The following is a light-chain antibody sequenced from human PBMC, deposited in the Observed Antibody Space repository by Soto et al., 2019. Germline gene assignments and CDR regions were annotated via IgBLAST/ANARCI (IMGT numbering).Light chain of an antibody. V-gene: IGLV1-44*01. J-gene: IGLJ2*01. CDR3: ASWDDSLNGPVV. Sequence: QSVLTQPPSASGTPGQRVTISCSGRSSNIGSNTVNWYQQLPGTAPKLLIYSNNQRPSGVPDRFSGSKSGTSASLAISGLQSEDDADYYCASWDDSLNGPVVFGGGTKLTVL. CDR2: SNN. CDR1: SSNIGSNT.